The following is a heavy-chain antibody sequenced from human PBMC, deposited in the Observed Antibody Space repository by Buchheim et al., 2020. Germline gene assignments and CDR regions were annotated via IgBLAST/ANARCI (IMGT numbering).Heavy chain of an antibody. CDR2: IYYSGST. V-gene: IGHV4-31*02. J-gene: IGHJ6*02. CDR3: ARVKVDYYYYYGMDV. CDR1: GGSIRSGGYY. D-gene: IGHD1-26*01. Sequence: QVQLQESGPGLVKPSQTLSLTCTVSGGSIRSGGYYWRWIRQHPGKGLEWMGYIYYSGSTYYNPSLKSRVTISVDTSKNQSSLKLSSVTAADTAVYYCARVKVDYYYYYGMDVWGQGTT.